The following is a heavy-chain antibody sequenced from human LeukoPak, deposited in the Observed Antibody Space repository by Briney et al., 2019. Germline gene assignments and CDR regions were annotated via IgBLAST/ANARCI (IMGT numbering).Heavy chain of an antibody. J-gene: IGHJ6*03. CDR2: INHSGST. CDR1: GGSFSGYY. V-gene: IGHV4-34*01. CDR3: ARRGGNSLWYYYYYMDV. D-gene: IGHD4-23*01. Sequence: SSETLSLTCAVYGGSFSGYYWSWIRQPPGKGLEWIGEINHSGSTNYNPSLKSRVTISVDTSKNQFSLKLSSATAADTAVYYCARRGGNSLWYYYYYMDVWGKGTTVTVSS.